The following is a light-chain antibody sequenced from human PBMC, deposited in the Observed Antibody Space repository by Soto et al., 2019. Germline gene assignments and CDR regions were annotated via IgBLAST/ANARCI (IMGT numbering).Light chain of an antibody. J-gene: IGLJ2*01. CDR3: SSYTSSSTYVV. V-gene: IGLV2-14*01. Sequence: QSALTQPASVSGSPGQSITTSCTGTSSDVGGYNYVSWYQQHPGKAPKLIIYDVSNRPSGVSNRFSGSKSGNTASLTISGLQAEDEADYYCSSYTSSSTYVVFGGGTKLTVL. CDR2: DVS. CDR1: SSDVGGYNY.